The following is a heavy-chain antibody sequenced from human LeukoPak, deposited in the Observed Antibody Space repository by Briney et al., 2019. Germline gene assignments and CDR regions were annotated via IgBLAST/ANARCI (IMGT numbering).Heavy chain of an antibody. CDR2: IYTSGST. V-gene: IGHV4-4*07. CDR1: GGSISSYY. Sequence: SETLSLTCTVSGGSISSYYWSWIRQPAGKGLEWIGRIYTSGSTNYNPSLKSRVTMSVDTSKNQFSLKLSSVTAADTAVYYCARDRYSYGQESWFDPWGQGTLVTVTS. J-gene: IGHJ5*02. D-gene: IGHD5-18*01. CDR3: ARDRYSYGQESWFDP.